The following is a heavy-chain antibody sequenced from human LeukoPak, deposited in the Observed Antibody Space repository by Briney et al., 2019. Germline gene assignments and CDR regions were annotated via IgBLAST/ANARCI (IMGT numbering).Heavy chain of an antibody. Sequence: SETLSLTCAVYGGSFSGYYWTWIRQPPGKGLEWIGEINHSGSTNYNPSLKSRVTISLDTSKNQFSLKLTSVTAADTAVCYCARGRGFLEWSYFDYWGQGTLVTVSS. J-gene: IGHJ4*02. D-gene: IGHD3-3*01. CDR2: INHSGST. V-gene: IGHV4-34*01. CDR3: ARGRGFLEWSYFDY. CDR1: GGSFSGYY.